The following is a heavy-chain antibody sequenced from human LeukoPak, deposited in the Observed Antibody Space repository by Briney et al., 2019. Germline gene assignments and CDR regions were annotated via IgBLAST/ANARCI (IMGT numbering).Heavy chain of an antibody. D-gene: IGHD3-9*01. CDR2: INHSGST. CDR1: GGSFSGYY. Sequence: SETLPLTCAVYGGSFSGYYWSWIRQPPGKGLEWIGEINHSGSTNYNPSLKSRVTISVDTSKNQFSLKLSSVTAADTAVYYCARRYALRYFDWFADYWGQGTLVTVSS. V-gene: IGHV4-34*01. CDR3: ARRYALRYFDWFADY. J-gene: IGHJ4*02.